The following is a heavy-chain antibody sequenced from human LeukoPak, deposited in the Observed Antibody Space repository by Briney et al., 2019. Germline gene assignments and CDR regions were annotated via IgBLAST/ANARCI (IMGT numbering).Heavy chain of an antibody. V-gene: IGHV3-48*03. Sequence: GGSLRLSCAASGFTFRSYEIHWVRQAPGTGLEWISYISTSGDTMYYADSVKGRFTISRDNAKNSVYLHMNSMRAEDTAVYYCARDVDESYYYDSSGNPSGAVDIWGQGTTVTVSS. CDR2: ISTSGDTM. CDR1: GFTFRSYE. CDR3: ARDVDESYYYDSSGNPSGAVDI. J-gene: IGHJ3*02. D-gene: IGHD3-22*01.